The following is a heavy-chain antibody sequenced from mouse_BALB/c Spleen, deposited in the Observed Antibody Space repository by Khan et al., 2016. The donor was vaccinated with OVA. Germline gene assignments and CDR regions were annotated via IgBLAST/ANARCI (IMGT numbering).Heavy chain of an antibody. CDR2: ISYSGNI. CDR3: ARVYGGDFDY. CDR1: GYSITSDYA. D-gene: IGHD2-10*02. J-gene: IGHJ2*02. V-gene: IGHV3-2*02. Sequence: EVQLQESGPGLVKPSQSLSLTCPVIGYSITSDYAWNWIRQFPGNKLEWMGFISYSGNIKYNPSLKSRFSITRDTSKNQFFLQLNSVTTEDTATYYCARVYGGDFDYWGQGTSLTVSS.